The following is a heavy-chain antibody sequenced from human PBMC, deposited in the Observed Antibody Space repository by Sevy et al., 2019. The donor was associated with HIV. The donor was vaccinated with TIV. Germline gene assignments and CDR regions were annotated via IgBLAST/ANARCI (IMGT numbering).Heavy chain of an antibody. D-gene: IGHD2-2*01. CDR1: GFTFSKYP. CDR3: ARDGGCSSTACLLYFDY. V-gene: IGHV3-21*01. Sequence: GGSLRLSCVVSGFTFSKYPMNWVRLAPGKGLEWVSSISSSSNYIYYGDSVKGRFTISRDNAKNSLYLQMNSLRADDTAVYYCARDGGCSSTACLLYFDYWGQGTLVTVSS. CDR2: ISSSSNYI. J-gene: IGHJ4*02.